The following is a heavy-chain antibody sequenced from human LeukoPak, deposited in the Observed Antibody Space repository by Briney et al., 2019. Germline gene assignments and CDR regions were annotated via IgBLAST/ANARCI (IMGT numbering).Heavy chain of an antibody. J-gene: IGHJ3*02. D-gene: IGHD3-16*02. CDR1: GSTFSSYG. CDR2: TRYDGSFQ. CDR3: AREREREISETALDI. V-gene: IGHV3-30*02. Sequence: TGGSLRLSCAASGSTFSSYGMHWVRQAPGKGLEWVSFTRYDGSFQYYVDSVKGRFTISRDNSKNTLYLQMNSLGVEDTAVYYCAREREREISETALDIWGQGTMVTVSS.